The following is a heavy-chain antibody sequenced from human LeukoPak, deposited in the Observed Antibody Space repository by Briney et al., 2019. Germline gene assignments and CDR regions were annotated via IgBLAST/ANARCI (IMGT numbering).Heavy chain of an antibody. Sequence: GASVKVSCKASGYTFTSYYMHWVRQAPGQGLEWMGMINPSGGSTSYAQKFQGRVTMTRDTSTSTVYMELSSLRSEDTAVYYCARSAIQLWFLDYWGQGTLVTVSS. CDR3: ARSAIQLWFLDY. V-gene: IGHV1-46*03. D-gene: IGHD5-18*01. CDR1: GYTFTSYY. J-gene: IGHJ4*02. CDR2: INPSGGST.